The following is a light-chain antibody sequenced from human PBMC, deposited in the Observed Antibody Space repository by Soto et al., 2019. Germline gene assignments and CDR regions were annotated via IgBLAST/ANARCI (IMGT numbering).Light chain of an antibody. V-gene: IGKV3-20*01. CDR3: QQYGSSPRT. Sequence: EIVLTQSPGTLSLSPGERATLSCRASQSVSSTYLAWYQQKPGQAPRLLIYGASSRATGIPDRFSVSGSGTDVTLTISRLEPEDFAVYYCQQYGSSPRTFGQGTELEIK. CDR1: QSVSSTY. CDR2: GAS. J-gene: IGKJ2*01.